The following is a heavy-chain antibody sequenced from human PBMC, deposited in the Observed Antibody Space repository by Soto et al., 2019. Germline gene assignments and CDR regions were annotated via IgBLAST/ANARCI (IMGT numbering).Heavy chain of an antibody. CDR2: IYHSGTT. V-gene: IGHV4-38-2*02. CDR1: GFSISSGYF. D-gene: IGHD3-22*01. CDR3: ARDSSGYYWFDP. Sequence: PSETLSLTCAVSGFSISSGYFWGWIRQHPGKGPEWLGSIYHSGTTYYNPSVKGRVTISVDTSKNQFSLKMSSVTAADTAVYYCARDSSGYYWFDPWGQGTLVTVSS. J-gene: IGHJ5*02.